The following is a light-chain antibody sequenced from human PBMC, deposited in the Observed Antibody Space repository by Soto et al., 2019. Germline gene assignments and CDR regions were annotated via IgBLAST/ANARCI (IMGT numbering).Light chain of an antibody. CDR2: EVY. Sequence: QSALTQPPSASWSPGQSVTISCTGTSSDVGGYNYVSWYQHHPDKAPKLIIYEVYKRPSGVPDRFSGSKSGNTASLTVSGLQAEDEAEYYCSSYAASDSFVVFGGGTKLTVL. CDR3: SSYAASDSFVV. J-gene: IGLJ2*01. CDR1: SSDVGGYNY. V-gene: IGLV2-8*01.